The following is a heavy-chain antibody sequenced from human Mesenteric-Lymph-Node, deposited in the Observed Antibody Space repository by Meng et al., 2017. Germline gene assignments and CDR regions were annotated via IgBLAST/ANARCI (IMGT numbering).Heavy chain of an antibody. D-gene: IGHD2-8*01. CDR2: ISAAIDHT. Sequence: CGVSIGHSVESLRITCRASGVTLNNSGVRRGPQAPGEGMEWFYPISAAIDHTYYADSAKSRSTISRATSKHTLYLRMSTLRVEDTALYYYAKVETNPKRFDSWGQGTLVTASS. J-gene: IGHJ4*02. CDR1: GVTLNNSG. V-gene: IGHV3-23*01. CDR3: AKVETNPKRFDS.